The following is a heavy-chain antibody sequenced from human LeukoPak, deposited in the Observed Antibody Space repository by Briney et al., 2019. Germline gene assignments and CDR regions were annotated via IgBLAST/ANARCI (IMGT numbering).Heavy chain of an antibody. CDR2: VSYDGSKK. V-gene: IGHV3-30*18. CDR3: AKLGFDSSGSHSLVDY. Sequence: GGSLRLSCAASGFTFSSYGMHWARQPPGKGLEWVGFVSYDGSKKFYADFVEGRFSISRDNSKNTLYVQMNSLGAEDTALYYCAKLGFDSSGSHSLVDYWGQGTPVTVSS. J-gene: IGHJ4*02. D-gene: IGHD3-22*01. CDR1: GFTFSSYG.